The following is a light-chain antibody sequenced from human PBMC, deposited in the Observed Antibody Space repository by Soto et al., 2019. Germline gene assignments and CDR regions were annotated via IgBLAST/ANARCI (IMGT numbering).Light chain of an antibody. CDR1: QSINSC. CDR3: QQYLAYQWT. CDR2: KAS. J-gene: IGKJ1*01. V-gene: IGKV1-5*03. Sequence: DIQMTQSPSTLSASVGDRVTITCRASQSINSCLAWYQQKPGKAPKLLIYKASSLESGVPSRFSGSESGTEFTLTISSLQPDDFSTYYCQQYLAYQWTFGRGNKVEV.